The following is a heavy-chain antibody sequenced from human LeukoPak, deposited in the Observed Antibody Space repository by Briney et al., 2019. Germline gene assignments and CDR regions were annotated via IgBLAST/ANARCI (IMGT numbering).Heavy chain of an antibody. V-gene: IGHV4-30-2*01. CDR2: IYHSGST. CDR1: GGSISSGGYS. Sequence: SETLSLTCAVSGGSISSGGYSWSWIRQPPGKGLEWIGYIYHSGSTYYNPSLKSRVTISVDRSKNQFSLNLSSVTAADTAVYYCARAMVAARRFDPWGQGTLVTVSS. D-gene: IGHD6-6*01. CDR3: ARAMVAARRFDP. J-gene: IGHJ5*02.